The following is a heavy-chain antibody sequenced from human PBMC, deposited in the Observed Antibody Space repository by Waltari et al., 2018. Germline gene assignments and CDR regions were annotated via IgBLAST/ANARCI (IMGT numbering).Heavy chain of an antibody. J-gene: IGHJ3*02. V-gene: IGHV3-7*01. Sequence: EVQLVESGGGLVQPGGSLRLSCAASGFTFSTSWRTWVRQAPGTGLECVAIMNQDGSEKYYVDSVKGRFTISRDNAGNSLFLQMNSLRAEDTAIYYCARDPLGGAFDIWGQGTRVTVSS. CDR3: ARDPLGGAFDI. D-gene: IGHD3-16*01. CDR2: MNQDGSEK. CDR1: GFTFSTSW.